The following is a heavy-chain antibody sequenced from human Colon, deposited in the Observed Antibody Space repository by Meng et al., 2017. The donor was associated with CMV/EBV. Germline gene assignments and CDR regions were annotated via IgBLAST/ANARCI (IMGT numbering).Heavy chain of an antibody. CDR3: ARGVGGDYSNPLFDY. CDR2: INPNSGGT. Sequence: ASVKVSCKGSGYTFTGYYVHWVRQAPGQGLEWMGWINPNSGGTSYAQKFQGRVTMTSDTSISTAYMEVGRLRSDDTAVYYCARGVGGDYSNPLFDYWGQGTLVTVSS. D-gene: IGHD4-11*01. J-gene: IGHJ4*02. CDR1: GYTFTGYY. V-gene: IGHV1-2*02.